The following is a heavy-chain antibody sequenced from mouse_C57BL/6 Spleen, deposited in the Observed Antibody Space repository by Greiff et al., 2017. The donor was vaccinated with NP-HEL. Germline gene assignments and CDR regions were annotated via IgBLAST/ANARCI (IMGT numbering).Heavy chain of an antibody. Sequence: VQLQQPGAELVKPGASVKMSCKASGYTFTSYWITWVKQRPGQGLEWIGDIYPGSGSTNYNEKFKSKATLTVDTSSSTAYMQLSSLTSEDSAVYYCAREGIFRGYFDVWGTGTTVTVSS. J-gene: IGHJ1*03. D-gene: IGHD3-1*01. V-gene: IGHV1-55*01. CDR1: GYTFTSYW. CDR2: IYPGSGST. CDR3: AREGIFRGYFDV.